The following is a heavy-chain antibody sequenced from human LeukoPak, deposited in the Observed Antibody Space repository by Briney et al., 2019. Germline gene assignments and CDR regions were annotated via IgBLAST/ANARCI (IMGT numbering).Heavy chain of an antibody. D-gene: IGHD6-13*01. J-gene: IGHJ4*02. CDR3: ARAVYSSSWYTLDY. CDR1: GYTFTGYY. CDR2: INPNSGGT. Sequence: ASVKVSCKASGYTFTGYYMHRVRQAPGQGLEWMGWINPNSGGTNYAQKFQGRVTMTRDTSISTAYMELSRLRSDDTAVYYCARAVYSSSWYTLDYWGQGTLVTVSS. V-gene: IGHV1-2*02.